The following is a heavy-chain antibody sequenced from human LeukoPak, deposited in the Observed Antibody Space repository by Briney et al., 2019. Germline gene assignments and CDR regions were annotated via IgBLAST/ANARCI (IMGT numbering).Heavy chain of an antibody. V-gene: IGHV4-39*01. CDR3: ARLSTTGYPDY. D-gene: IGHD2/OR15-2a*01. CDR2: IYYSGST. J-gene: IGHJ4*02. Sequence: PSETLSLTCTVSGGSISSSSYYWGWIRQPPGKGLEWIGSIYYSGSTYYNPSLKSRVTISVDTSKNQFSLKLSSVTAADTAVNYCARLSTTGYPDYWGQGTLVTVSS. CDR1: GGSISSSSYY.